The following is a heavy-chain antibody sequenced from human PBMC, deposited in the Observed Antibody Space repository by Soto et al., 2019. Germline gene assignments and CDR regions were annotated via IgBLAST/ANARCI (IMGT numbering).Heavy chain of an antibody. CDR3: AKRASHSFDY. J-gene: IGHJ4*02. Sequence: EVQLLESGGGLVQPGGSLRLSCAASGLTFSSYAMSWVRQAPGKGLEWVSVITGDGVTTYFADSVKGRFTISRDNSKNTLFLQMSSLRAEDTAVYYCAKRASHSFDYWGQGTLVTVSS. V-gene: IGHV3-23*01. CDR2: ITGDGVTT. CDR1: GLTFSSYA.